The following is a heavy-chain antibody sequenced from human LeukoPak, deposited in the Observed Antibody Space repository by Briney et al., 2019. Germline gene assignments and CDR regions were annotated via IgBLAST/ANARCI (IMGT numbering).Heavy chain of an antibody. J-gene: IGHJ6*03. CDR3: ARNYYYYYYMDV. Sequence: SETLSLTCTVSGGSISSSSYYWGWIRQPPGKGLEWIGTIYYSGSTYYNPSLKSRVTISVDTSKNQFSLKLSSVTAADTAVYYCARNYYYYYYMDVWGKGTTVTVSS. CDR2: IYYSGST. V-gene: IGHV4-39*07. CDR1: GGSISSSSYY.